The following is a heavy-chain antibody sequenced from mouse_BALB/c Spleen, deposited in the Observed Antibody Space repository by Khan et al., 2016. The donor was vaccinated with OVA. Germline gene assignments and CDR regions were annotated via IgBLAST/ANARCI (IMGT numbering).Heavy chain of an antibody. J-gene: IGHJ1*01. Sequence: QVRLQQSGAELVRPGASVTLSCKASGYTFTDYEMHWVKQTPVHGLEWIGAIDPETGGTAYNQKFKGKATLTADKSSSTAYMELSSLTSADSVVYYCTRVGSSYGWYFDVWGAGTTVTVSS. CDR2: IDPETGGT. CDR1: GYTFTDYE. V-gene: IGHV1-15*01. CDR3: TRVGSSYGWYFDV. D-gene: IGHD1-1*01.